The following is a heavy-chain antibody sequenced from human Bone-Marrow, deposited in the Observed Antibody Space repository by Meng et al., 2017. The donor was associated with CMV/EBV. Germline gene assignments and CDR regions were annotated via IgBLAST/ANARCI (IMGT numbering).Heavy chain of an antibody. J-gene: IGHJ6*02. CDR3: ARDRPSWNDPTPYYYYGMDV. V-gene: IGHV3-48*03. D-gene: IGHD1-1*01. Sequence: GESLKISSAASGFTFSSYEMNWVRQAPGKGLEWVSYISSSGSTIYYADSVKGRFTISRDNAKNSLYLQMNSLRAEDTAVYYCARDRPSWNDPTPYYYYGMDVWGQGTTVSVSS. CDR1: GFTFSSYE. CDR2: ISSSGSTI.